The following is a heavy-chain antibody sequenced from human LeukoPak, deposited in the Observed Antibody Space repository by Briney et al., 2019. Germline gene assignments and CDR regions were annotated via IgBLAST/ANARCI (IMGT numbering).Heavy chain of an antibody. J-gene: IGHJ6*03. Sequence: GGSLRLSCAASGFTFSIYSMNWVRQAPGKGLEWVSYVSNSSSTIYYADSVKGRFTISRDNDKNSLYLQMNSLRAEDTAVYYCARGVRRLEWVSMDVWGKGTTVTVSS. CDR1: GFTFSIYS. V-gene: IGHV3-48*01. D-gene: IGHD3-3*01. CDR3: ARGVRRLEWVSMDV. CDR2: VSNSSSTI.